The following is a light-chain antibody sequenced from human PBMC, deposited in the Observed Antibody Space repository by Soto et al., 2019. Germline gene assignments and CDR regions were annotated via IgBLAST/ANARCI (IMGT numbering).Light chain of an antibody. Sequence: EIVLTQSPATLSLSPGERATISCRASQSVSSYLAWYQQKPGQAPRLLLYDASNRATGIPARFSGSGSGTDFTLTISSLEPEDFAAYYCQQRSNWPLTFGGGTKVEIK. V-gene: IGKV3-11*01. J-gene: IGKJ4*01. CDR2: DAS. CDR3: QQRSNWPLT. CDR1: QSVSSY.